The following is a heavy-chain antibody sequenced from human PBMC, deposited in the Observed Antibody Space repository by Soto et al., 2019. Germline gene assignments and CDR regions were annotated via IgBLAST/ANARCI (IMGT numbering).Heavy chain of an antibody. J-gene: IGHJ4*02. CDR2: IKQDGSEK. D-gene: IGHD3-3*01. CDR1: GFHFNNYW. V-gene: IGHV3-7*01. Sequence: LRLSCVASGFHFNNYWMTWVRQTPGKGLEWVATIKQDGSEKNYVDSVKGRFTISRDNAKNSLFLQMNSLRAEDSAVYYCARDRYNFWSGYYTDYYFDYCGQGTLVTVSS. CDR3: ARDRYNFWSGYYTDYYFDY.